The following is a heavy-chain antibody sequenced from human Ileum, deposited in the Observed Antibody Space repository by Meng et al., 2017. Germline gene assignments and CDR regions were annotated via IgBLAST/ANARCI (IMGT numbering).Heavy chain of an antibody. CDR1: AGPVSTIDYQ. CDR3: ARDHWGSLDY. J-gene: IGHJ4*02. V-gene: IGHV4-61*08. D-gene: IGHD7-27*01. Sequence: VRLQESGQGLVGPSESLSRICTFSAGPVSTIDYQWGWIRQPPGKGLEWIGYAGTNYNPSLKSRVTISVDTSKRQFSLKLTSVTAADTAVYYCARDHWGSLDYWGQGILVTSPQ. CDR2: AGT.